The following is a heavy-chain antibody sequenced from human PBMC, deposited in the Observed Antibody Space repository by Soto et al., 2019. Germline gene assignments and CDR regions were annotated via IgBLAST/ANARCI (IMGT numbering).Heavy chain of an antibody. CDR2: IYYSGST. V-gene: IGHV4-59*01. D-gene: IGHD5-12*01. J-gene: IGHJ5*02. Sequence: SETLSLTCSVSGDSSSSYYGSWIRQPPGKGLEWIGYIYYSGSTNYNPSFKSRVTISVYTPKNQFSLKLTSVTAAETAVYYCARGVARIGPWCQGTLVTV. CDR3: ARGVARIGP. CDR1: GDSSSSYY.